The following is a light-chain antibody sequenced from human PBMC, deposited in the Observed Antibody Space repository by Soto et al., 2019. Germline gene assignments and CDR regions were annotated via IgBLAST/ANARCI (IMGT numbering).Light chain of an antibody. V-gene: IGKV3-15*01. CDR1: QSVSTY. Sequence: EIVLTQSPATLSLSPGERATLSCRASQSVSTYLAWYQQKPGQAPRLLMYGASTRATGIPARVSGSGSGTEFTLTISSLQSEDFAVYYCQQYNNWPRTFGQGTKVDIK. CDR3: QQYNNWPRT. J-gene: IGKJ1*01. CDR2: GAS.